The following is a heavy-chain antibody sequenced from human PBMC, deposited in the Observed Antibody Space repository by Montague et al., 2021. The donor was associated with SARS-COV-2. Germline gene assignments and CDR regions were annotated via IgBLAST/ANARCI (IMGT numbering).Heavy chain of an antibody. CDR1: GFTFSSYS. CDR2: ISGSSSTI. D-gene: IGHD5-18*01. J-gene: IGHJ6*02. CDR3: ARDLGLVPAMVYYYYYGMDV. V-gene: IGHV3-48*02. Sequence: SLRLSCAASGFTFSSYSMNWVRQAPGKGLEWVSYISGSSSTIYYADSVKGRFTISRDNAKNSLYLQMNSLRDEDTAVYYCARDLGLVPAMVYYYYYGMDVWGQGTTVTVSS.